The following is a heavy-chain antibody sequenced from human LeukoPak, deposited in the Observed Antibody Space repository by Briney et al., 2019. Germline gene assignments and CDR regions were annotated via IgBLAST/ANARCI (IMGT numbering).Heavy chain of an antibody. Sequence: GGSLRLSCAASGFTFSDYYMSWVRQAPGKGLECVSAISDSGDKTDYADSVRGRFTIYRDNSKDTLYLQMNSLGAADTAVYYCAKDGGGYCNNSSCWGQGTLVTVSS. CDR3: AKDGGGYCNNSSC. D-gene: IGHD2-2*01. V-gene: IGHV3-23*01. CDR1: GFTFSDYY. CDR2: ISDSGDKT. J-gene: IGHJ4*02.